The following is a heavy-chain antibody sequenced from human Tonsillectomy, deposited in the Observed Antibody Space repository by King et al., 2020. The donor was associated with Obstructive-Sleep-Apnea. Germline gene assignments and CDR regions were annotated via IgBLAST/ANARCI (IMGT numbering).Heavy chain of an antibody. CDR3: AKVWGSGSYYGYYFDY. J-gene: IGHJ4*02. CDR1: GFIFSSYG. V-gene: IGHV3-30*18. Sequence: VQLVESGGGVVQPGRSLRLSCAASGFIFSSYGMHWVRQAPGKGLEWVAVISYDGSNKYYADSVKGRFTISRDNSKNTLYLQMNSLRAEDTAVHYCAKVWGSGSYYGYYFDYWGQGTLVTVSS. CDR2: ISYDGSNK. D-gene: IGHD3-10*01.